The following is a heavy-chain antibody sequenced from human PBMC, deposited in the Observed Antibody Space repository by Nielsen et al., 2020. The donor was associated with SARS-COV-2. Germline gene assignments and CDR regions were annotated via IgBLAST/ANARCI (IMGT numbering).Heavy chain of an antibody. V-gene: IGHV3-21*01. CDR3: ARVRGVMGGYGMDV. CDR2: ISSSSTYI. CDR1: GFTFSSYT. J-gene: IGHJ6*02. Sequence: GESLKISCAASGFTFSSYTMNWVRQAPGKGLEWVSSISSSSTYIYYADSVKGRFTTSRDNAKNSLYLQMNSLRAEDTAVYYCARVRGVMGGYGMDVWGQGTTVTVSS. D-gene: IGHD3-10*01.